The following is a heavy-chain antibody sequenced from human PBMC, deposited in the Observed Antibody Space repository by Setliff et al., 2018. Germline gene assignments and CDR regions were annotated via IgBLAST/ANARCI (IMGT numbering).Heavy chain of an antibody. V-gene: IGHV3-7*01. CDR2: IKQDGSTK. CDR3: VRDDADNYDAFDN. CDR1: GFRFSRHW. D-gene: IGHD3-22*01. J-gene: IGHJ3*02. Sequence: SLKISCVVSGFRFSRHWMSWVRQAPGKGLEWVADIKQDGSTKYYLDSVKGRFTISRDNAKRSLYLQMNGLRADDTGVYYCVRDDADNYDAFDNWGQGTLVTVSS.